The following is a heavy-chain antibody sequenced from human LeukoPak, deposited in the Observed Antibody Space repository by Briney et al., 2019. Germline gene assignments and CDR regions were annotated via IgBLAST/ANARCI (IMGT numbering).Heavy chain of an antibody. D-gene: IGHD1-26*01. Sequence: ASVKVSCKASGYTFTGYYMHWERQAPGQGLEWMGWINPNSGGTNYAQKFQGRVTMTRDTSISTAYMELSRLRSDDTAVYYCARVKVGATIYYFDYWGQGTLVTVSS. CDR1: GYTFTGYY. V-gene: IGHV1-2*02. CDR3: ARVKVGATIYYFDY. J-gene: IGHJ4*02. CDR2: INPNSGGT.